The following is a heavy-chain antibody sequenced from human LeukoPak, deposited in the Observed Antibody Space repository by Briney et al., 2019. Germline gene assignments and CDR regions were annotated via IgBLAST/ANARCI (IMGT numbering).Heavy chain of an antibody. V-gene: IGHV3-23*01. CDR1: GFTFSNYA. Sequence: PGGSLRLSCAASGFTFSNYALTWVRQAPGRGLEWVSSISGAGPYYAYSVKGRFSISIDNNKNTLYLQMSRLRAEDTAVYYCARDPNGNYVGAFDFQRWGQGTLVTVSS. CDR2: ISGAGP. D-gene: IGHD4-17*01. J-gene: IGHJ1*01. CDR3: ARDPNGNYVGAFDFQR.